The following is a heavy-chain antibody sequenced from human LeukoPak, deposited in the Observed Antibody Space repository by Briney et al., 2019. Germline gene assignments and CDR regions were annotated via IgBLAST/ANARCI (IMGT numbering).Heavy chain of an antibody. CDR1: RFTFSDYW. CDR3: ARWRGSTSERSDH. Sequence: GGSLRLSCTASRFTFSDYWMTWVRQAPGKGLEWVAHINQDGSAKYYVDSVKGRFTISRDNAKNSLYLQMDSLRVEDTATYYCARWRGSTSERSDHWGQGTLVTVSS. V-gene: IGHV3-7*02. J-gene: IGHJ4*02. D-gene: IGHD2-2*01. CDR2: INQDGSAK.